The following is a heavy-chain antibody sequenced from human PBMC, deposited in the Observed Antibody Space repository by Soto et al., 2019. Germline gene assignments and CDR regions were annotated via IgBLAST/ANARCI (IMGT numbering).Heavy chain of an antibody. CDR2: IYYSGST. V-gene: IGHV4-39*01. CDR3: ARQPTCGHDLMYFFDY. CDR1: GGSISSSSYY. D-gene: IGHD2-8*01. Sequence: PSETLSLTCTVSGGSISSSSYYWGWIRQPPGKGLEWIGSIYYSGSTYYNPSLKSRVTISVDTSKNQFSLKLSSVTAADTAVYYCARQPTCGHDLMYFFDYSGQGTPVPVSS. J-gene: IGHJ4*02.